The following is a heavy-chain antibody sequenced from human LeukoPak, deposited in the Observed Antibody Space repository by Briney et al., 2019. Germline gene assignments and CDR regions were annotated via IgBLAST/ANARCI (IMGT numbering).Heavy chain of an antibody. CDR3: ARVGYSGWNLEY. D-gene: IGHD5-12*01. V-gene: IGHV3-7*01. CDR1: GFTFRSYW. Sequence: GGSLRLSCAASGFTFRSYWMSWVRQAPGKGLEWVANINQGGSVKYYVDSVKGRFTISRDDAKNSLYVQMNSLRDEDTAVYYCARVGYSGWNLEYWGQGTLATVSS. CDR2: INQGGSVK. J-gene: IGHJ4*02.